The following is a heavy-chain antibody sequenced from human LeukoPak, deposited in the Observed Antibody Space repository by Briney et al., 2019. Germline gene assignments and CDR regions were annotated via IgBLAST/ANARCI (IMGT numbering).Heavy chain of an antibody. CDR3: VKGYSGSFYVGSYADY. J-gene: IGHJ4*02. CDR2: ISSNGGST. D-gene: IGHD1-26*01. CDR1: GFTFSRYA. Sequence: PGGSLRLSCSASGFTFSRYAMHWVRQAPGKGLEYVSAISSNGGSTYYADSVKGRFTISRDNSKNTLYLQMSSLGAEDTAVYYCVKGYSGSFYVGSYADYWGQGTLVTVSS. V-gene: IGHV3-64D*06.